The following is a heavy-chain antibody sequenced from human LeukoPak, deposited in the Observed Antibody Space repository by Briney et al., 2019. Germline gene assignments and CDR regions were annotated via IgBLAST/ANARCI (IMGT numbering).Heavy chain of an antibody. CDR3: ARDRQGV. V-gene: IGHV4-30-4*01. CDR2: IYDSGSI. Sequence: PSETLSLTCTVSGGSISSGDYYWNWIRQSPGKGLEWIGYIYDSGSIYHNPSLKSRVTISVDTSKNQFSLKLSSVTAADTAVYYCARDRQGVWGQGTLVTVSS. CDR1: GGSISSGDYY. J-gene: IGHJ4*02.